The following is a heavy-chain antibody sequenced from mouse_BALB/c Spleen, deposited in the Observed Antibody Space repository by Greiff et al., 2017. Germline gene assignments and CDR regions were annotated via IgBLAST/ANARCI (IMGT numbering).Heavy chain of an antibody. D-gene: IGHD1-1*01. Sequence: QVQLKQSGAELVRPGASVKLSCKASGYTFTSYWINWVKQRPGQGLEWIGNIYPSDSYTNYNQKFKDKATLTVDKSSSTAYMQLSSPTSEDSAVYYCTRKAYGSNYAMDYWGQGTSVTVSS. CDR2: IYPSDSYT. CDR1: GYTFTSYW. V-gene: IGHV1-69*02. J-gene: IGHJ4*01. CDR3: TRKAYGSNYAMDY.